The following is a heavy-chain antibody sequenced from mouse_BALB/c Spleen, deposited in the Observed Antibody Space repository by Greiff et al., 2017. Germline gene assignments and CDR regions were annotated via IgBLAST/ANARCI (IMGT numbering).Heavy chain of an antibody. Sequence: EVKLVESGPELVKPGASVKVSCKASGYAFTSYNMYWVKQSHGKSLEWIGYIDPYNGGTSYNQKFKGKATLTVDKSSSTAYMHLNSLTSEDSAVYYCARDPMITTGFAYWGQGTLVTVSA. D-gene: IGHD2-4*01. CDR1: GYAFTSYN. CDR2: IDPYNGGT. CDR3: ARDPMITTGFAY. V-gene: IGHV1S135*01. J-gene: IGHJ3*01.